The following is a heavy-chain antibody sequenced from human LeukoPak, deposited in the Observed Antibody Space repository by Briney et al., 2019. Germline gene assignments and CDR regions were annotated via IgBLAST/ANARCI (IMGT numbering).Heavy chain of an antibody. V-gene: IGHV4-59*08. CDR3: ATSQQLPPTPFDY. CDR1: GGSISSYY. J-gene: IGHJ4*02. Sequence: SETLSLTCSVSGGSISSYYWSWIRQPPGKGLEWIGYIHYSGNTNYNPSLKSRVTMSVDTSKNQFSLKLSSVTAADTAVYYCATSQQLPPTPFDYWGQGTLVTVSS. D-gene: IGHD6-13*01. CDR2: IHYSGNT.